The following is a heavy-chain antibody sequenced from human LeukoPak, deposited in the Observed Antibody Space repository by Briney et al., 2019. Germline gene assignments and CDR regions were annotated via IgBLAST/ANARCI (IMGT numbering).Heavy chain of an antibody. CDR2: INHSGST. J-gene: IGHJ4*02. D-gene: IGHD6-13*01. Sequence: SETLSLTCAVYGGSFSGYYWSWIRQPPGKGLEWIGEINHSGSTNYNPSLKSRVTISVDTPKNQFSLKLSSVTAADTAVYYCARLSVGSSWYVGFDYWGQGTLVTVSS. CDR3: ARLSVGSSWYVGFDY. V-gene: IGHV4-34*01. CDR1: GGSFSGYY.